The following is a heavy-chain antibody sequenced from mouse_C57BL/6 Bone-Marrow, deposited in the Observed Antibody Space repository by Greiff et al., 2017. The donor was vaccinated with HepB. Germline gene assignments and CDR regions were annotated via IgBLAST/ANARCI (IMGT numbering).Heavy chain of an antibody. CDR2: IYPRSGNT. Sequence: QVQLQQSGAELARPGASVKLSCKASGYTFTSYGISWVKQRTGQGLEWIGEIYPRSGNTYYNEKFKGKATLTADKSSSTAYMELRSLTSEDSAVYFWASPRQLRLREAWFAYWGQGTLVTVSA. V-gene: IGHV1-81*01. CDR1: GYTFTSYG. CDR3: ASPRQLRLREAWFAY. D-gene: IGHD3-2*02. J-gene: IGHJ3*01.